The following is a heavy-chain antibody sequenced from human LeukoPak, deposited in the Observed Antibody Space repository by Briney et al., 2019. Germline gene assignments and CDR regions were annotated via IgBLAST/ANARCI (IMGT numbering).Heavy chain of an antibody. J-gene: IGHJ5*02. CDR3: ARGARGIEQWLIRKRVRGYNWFDP. V-gene: IGHV1-2*02. CDR1: GYTFTGYY. CDR2: INPNSGGT. Sequence: GASVKVSCKASGYTFTGYYMHWVRQAPGQGLEWMGWINPNSGGTNYAQKFQGRVTMTRDTSISTAYMELSRLRSDDTAVYYCARGARGIEQWLIRKRVRGYNWFDPWGQGTLVTVSS. D-gene: IGHD6-19*01.